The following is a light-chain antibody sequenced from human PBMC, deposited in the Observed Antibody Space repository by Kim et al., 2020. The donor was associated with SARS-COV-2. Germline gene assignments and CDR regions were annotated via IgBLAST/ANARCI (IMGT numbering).Light chain of an antibody. CDR2: DKN. V-gene: IGLV3-19*01. J-gene: IGLJ3*02. CDR1: SLRSYY. CDR3: NSRDNSGNHRV. Sequence: SSELTQDPAVSVALGQTVRITCQGDSLRSYYASWYQQKPGQAPVLVIYDKNNRPSGIPDRVSGSSSGNTASLTITGAQAEDEADYYCNSRDNSGNHRVFGGGTQLTVL.